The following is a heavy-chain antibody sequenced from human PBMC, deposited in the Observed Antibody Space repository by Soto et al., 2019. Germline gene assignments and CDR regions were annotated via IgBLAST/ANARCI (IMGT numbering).Heavy chain of an antibody. J-gene: IGHJ5*02. CDR3: ARIYCTTTTCDSWFDP. D-gene: IGHD2-8*01. V-gene: IGHV5-10-1*01. CDR2: VDPRDSYV. CDR1: GYTFTTFW. Sequence: GESLKISCTGFGYTFTTFWISWVRQMPGKGLEWLGRVDPRDSYVTYNPSFEGHVTISADKSISTAYLQWGSLKASDTAMYFCARIYCTTTTCDSWFDPWGQGTLVTVSS.